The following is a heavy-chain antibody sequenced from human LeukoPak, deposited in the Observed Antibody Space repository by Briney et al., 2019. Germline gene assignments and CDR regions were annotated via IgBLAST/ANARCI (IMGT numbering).Heavy chain of an antibody. V-gene: IGHV3-21*01. CDR2: ISSSSSYI. Sequence: AGSLSLNCAASGFTFSSYRMNRVRQAPGTGLEWVSSISSSSSYIYYADSVKGRYTISRDNAKNLLYLQMNSLRAEDTAVYYCARDALGYCSGGSCYSPTYYYMDVWGKGTTVTVSS. J-gene: IGHJ6*03. CDR3: ARDALGYCSGGSCYSPTYYYMDV. CDR1: GFTFSSYR. D-gene: IGHD2-15*01.